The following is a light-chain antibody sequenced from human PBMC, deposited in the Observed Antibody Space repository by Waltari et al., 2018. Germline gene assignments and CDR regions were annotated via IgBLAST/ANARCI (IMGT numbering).Light chain of an antibody. CDR2: AAS. V-gene: IGKV3-15*01. Sequence: EIVMTQSPATLSVSPGDRATLSFRASQSVGSNLAWYQQKPGQAPRLLIYAASTRATGIPARFSGSGSGTEFTLTISSLQSEDFAVYHCQQYYNWPPAFTFGPGTKVDIK. CDR3: QQYYNWPPAFT. J-gene: IGKJ3*01. CDR1: QSVGSN.